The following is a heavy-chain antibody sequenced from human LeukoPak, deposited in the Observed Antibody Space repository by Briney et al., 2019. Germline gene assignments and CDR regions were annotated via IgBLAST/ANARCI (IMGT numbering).Heavy chain of an antibody. D-gene: IGHD6-13*01. V-gene: IGHV1-18*01. CDR1: GYTFTSYG. CDR3: ARQVGKQQLAYFDP. J-gene: IGHJ5*02. CDR2: ISAYNGNT. Sequence: ASVKVSCKASGYTFTSYGISWVRQAPGQGLEWMGWISAYNGNTNYAQKLQGRVTMTTDTSTSTAYMELRSLRSEDTAVYYCARQVGKQQLAYFDPWGQGTLVTVSS.